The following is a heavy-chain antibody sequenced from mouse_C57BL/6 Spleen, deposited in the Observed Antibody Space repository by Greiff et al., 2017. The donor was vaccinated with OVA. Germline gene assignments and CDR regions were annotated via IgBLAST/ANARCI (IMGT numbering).Heavy chain of an antibody. CDR1: GYTFTSYW. Sequence: QVQLQQPGAELVRPGSSVKLSCKASGYTFTSYWMDWVKQRPGQGLEWIGNIYPSDSETHYNQKFKDKATLTVDKSSSTAYMQLSSLTSEDSAVYYCARRAVGLDYWGQGTTLTVSS. J-gene: IGHJ2*01. CDR3: ARRAVGLDY. CDR2: IYPSDSET. V-gene: IGHV1-61*01. D-gene: IGHD1-1*01.